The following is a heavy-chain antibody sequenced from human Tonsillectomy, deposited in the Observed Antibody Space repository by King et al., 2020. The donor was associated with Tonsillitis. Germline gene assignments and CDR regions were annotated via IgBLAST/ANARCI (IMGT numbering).Heavy chain of an antibody. Sequence: VQLVESGGGVVQPGMSLRLSCVASGFTFRIYVMHWVRQAPGKGLVCGAFVSYDGPNTYSADSVKGRFTSSRDNSKNPLYLQMNTLRAEDTAVYCCAKDFGAGYGSFDYWGQGTLVTVSS. D-gene: IGHD3-10*01. J-gene: IGHJ4*02. CDR1: GFTFRIYV. V-gene: IGHV3-30*18. CDR3: AKDFGAGYGSFDY. CDR2: VSYDGPNT.